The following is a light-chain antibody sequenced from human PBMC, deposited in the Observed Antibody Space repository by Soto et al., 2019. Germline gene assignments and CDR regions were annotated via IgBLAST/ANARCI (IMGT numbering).Light chain of an antibody. CDR2: GNN. CDR1: TSNIGAGND. J-gene: IGLJ1*01. Sequence: QSVLTQPPSVSGAPGQRVTISCTGSTSNIGAGNDVSWYQQLPGTAPKLLIYGNNNRPSGVPDRFSGSKSGTSASLAITGLQGEDEADYYCCSYAGSYTYVFGTGTKLTVL. CDR3: CSYAGSYTYV. V-gene: IGLV1-40*01.